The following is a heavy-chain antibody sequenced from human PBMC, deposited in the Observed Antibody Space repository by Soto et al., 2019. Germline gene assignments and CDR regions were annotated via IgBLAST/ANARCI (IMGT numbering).Heavy chain of an antibody. CDR1: GFTFSNYG. D-gene: IGHD2-2*01. CDR2: VWYEGSNK. CDR3: AQDTGSTAYLIDY. Sequence: QVQLVESGGGVVQAGRSLRLSCAASGFTFSNYGMHWVRQAPGRGLDWLAAVWYEGSNKYYADSVEGRFTISRDNSKNTLYLQMNGLRAEDTAVYYCAQDTGSTAYLIDYWGHGTLVTVSS. V-gene: IGHV3-33*06. J-gene: IGHJ4*01.